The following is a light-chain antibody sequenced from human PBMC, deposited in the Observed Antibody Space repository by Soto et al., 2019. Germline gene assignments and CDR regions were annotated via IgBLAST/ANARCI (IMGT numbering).Light chain of an antibody. CDR1: QTILYSSNNKNY. CDR2: WAS. CDR3: HQYYGNPS. V-gene: IGKV4-1*01. Sequence: DIVMTQSPDSLAVSLGERATINCKSSQTILYSSNNKNYLAWYQQKPGQPPKLIIYWASTRESGVPDRFSGSGSGTDFTLTISSLQAEDVADYYCHQYYGNPSFGQGTKLEIK. J-gene: IGKJ2*01.